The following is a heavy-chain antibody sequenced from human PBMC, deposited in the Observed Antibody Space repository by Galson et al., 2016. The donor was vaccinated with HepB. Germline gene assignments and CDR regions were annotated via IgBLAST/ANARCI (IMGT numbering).Heavy chain of an antibody. V-gene: IGHV1-69*13. CDR1: GGTFSSYA. CDR2: IIPIFNTA. D-gene: IGHD4/OR15-4a*01. J-gene: IGHJ4*02. Sequence: SVKVSCKASGGTFSSYAINWVRQAPGQGLEWMGGIIPIFNTANYAQKFQGRVAITADESTSTAYMELSSLRSDDTAVYYCARSPRYGAPWYFDYWGQGTLVTVSS. CDR3: ARSPRYGAPWYFDY.